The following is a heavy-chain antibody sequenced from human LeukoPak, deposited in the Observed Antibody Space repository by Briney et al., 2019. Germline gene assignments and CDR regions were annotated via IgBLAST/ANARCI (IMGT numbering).Heavy chain of an antibody. Sequence: GGSLGLSCAASGFTFSSYAMSWVRQAPGKGLEWVSAISGSGGSTYYADSVKGRFTISRDNSKNTLYLQMNSLSAEDTAVYYCAKAPYYDFWSGYSDYWGQGTLVTVSS. CDR2: ISGSGGST. CDR3: AKAPYYDFWSGYSDY. D-gene: IGHD3-3*01. V-gene: IGHV3-23*01. J-gene: IGHJ4*02. CDR1: GFTFSSYA.